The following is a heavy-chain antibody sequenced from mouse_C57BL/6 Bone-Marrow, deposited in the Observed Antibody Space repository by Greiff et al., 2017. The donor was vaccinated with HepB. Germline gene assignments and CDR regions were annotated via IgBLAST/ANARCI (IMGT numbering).Heavy chain of an antibody. CDR3: ASRASLLSLFAY. CDR1: GYTFTSYW. Sequence: QVQLQQPGAEFVKPGASVKLSCKASGYTFTSYWMQWVKQRPGQGLEWTGEIDPSDSYNNYNQKFKGKATLTVDTYSSKAYMQLSSLSSEASAFYYCASRASLLSLFAYWGQGTLITVAA. J-gene: IGHJ3*01. D-gene: IGHD1-1*01. V-gene: IGHV1-50*01. CDR2: IDPSDSYN.